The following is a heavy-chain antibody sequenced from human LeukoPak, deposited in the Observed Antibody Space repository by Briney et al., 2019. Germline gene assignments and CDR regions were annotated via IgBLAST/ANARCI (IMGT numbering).Heavy chain of an antibody. D-gene: IGHD1-26*01. CDR2: INWSGGST. CDR1: GFAFDEHG. V-gene: IGHV3-20*04. CDR3: ARAPTTSPFYFDY. Sequence: SGGSLRLSCTASGFAFDEHGMSWVRQVPGKGLEWVSGINWSGGSTGYADPLRGRFTISRDNAENSLYLQMDSLRAEDTALYYCARAPTTSPFYFDYWGQGTLVTVSS. J-gene: IGHJ4*02.